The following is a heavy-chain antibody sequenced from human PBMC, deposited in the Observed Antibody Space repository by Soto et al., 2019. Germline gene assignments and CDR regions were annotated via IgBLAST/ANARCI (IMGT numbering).Heavy chain of an antibody. CDR2: INPSGGST. CDR1: GYTFTGYY. Sequence: ASVKVSCKASGYTFTGYYMHWVRQAPGQGLEWMGIINPSGGSTSYAQKFQGRVTMTRDTSTSTVYMELSSLRSEDTAVYYCARERGGPKDYYYYMDVWGKGTTVTVS. D-gene: IGHD2-15*01. CDR3: ARERGGPKDYYYYMDV. V-gene: IGHV1-46*03. J-gene: IGHJ6*03.